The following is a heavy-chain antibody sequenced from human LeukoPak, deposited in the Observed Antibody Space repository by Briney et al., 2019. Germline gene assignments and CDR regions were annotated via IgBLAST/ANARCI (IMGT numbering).Heavy chain of an antibody. V-gene: IGHV3-13*01. J-gene: IGHJ6*03. CDR3: ARGPPRGKYYYMDV. Sequence: PGGSLRLSCAASGFTFSSFDMRWVRQPTGQGLEWVSTIGTASDTYYPGSAEGRFTLSRDNAKNSLYLQMNSLTAGDTAVYYCARGPPRGKYYYMDVWGKGTTVTVSS. CDR2: IGTASDT. D-gene: IGHD1-1*01. CDR1: GFTFSSFD.